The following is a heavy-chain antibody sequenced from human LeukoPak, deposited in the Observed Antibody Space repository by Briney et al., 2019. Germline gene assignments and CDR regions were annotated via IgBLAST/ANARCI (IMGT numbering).Heavy chain of an antibody. CDR3: ARVPVGTTGYAEGSFDP. CDR2: INHSGST. CDR1: GGSFSGYY. D-gene: IGHD5-12*01. V-gene: IGHV4-34*01. J-gene: IGHJ5*02. Sequence: SETLSLTCAVYGGSFSGYYWSWIRQPPGKGLEWIGEINHSGSTNYNPSLKRRVTISVDTSKNQFSLKLSSVTAADTAVYYRARVPVGTTGYAEGSFDPWGQGTLVTVSS.